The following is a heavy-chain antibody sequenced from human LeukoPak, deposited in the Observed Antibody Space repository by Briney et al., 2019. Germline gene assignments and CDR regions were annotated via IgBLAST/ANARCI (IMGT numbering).Heavy chain of an antibody. Sequence: GGSLRLSCAASGFTFSSYAMSWVRQAPGKGLEWVSAISGSGGNTYYADSVKGRFTVSRDNSKNTLYLQINSLRAEDTAVYYCAKVRYYYTSGTPNWFDPWGQGTLVTVSS. V-gene: IGHV3-23*01. CDR1: GFTFSSYA. J-gene: IGHJ5*02. D-gene: IGHD3-10*01. CDR2: ISGSGGNT. CDR3: AKVRYYYTSGTPNWFDP.